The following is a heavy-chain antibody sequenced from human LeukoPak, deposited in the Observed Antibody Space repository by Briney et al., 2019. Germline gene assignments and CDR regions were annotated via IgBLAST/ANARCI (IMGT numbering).Heavy chain of an antibody. CDR3: ARYVDCGGDCYSDWFDP. CDR2: IYHSGST. CDR1: GYSISSGYY. J-gene: IGHJ5*02. D-gene: IGHD2-21*01. Sequence: SETLSLTCAVSGYSISSGYYWGWIRQPPGKGLEWIGSIYHSGSTYYNPSLKSRVTISVDTSKNQFSLKLSSVTAADTAVYYCARYVDCGGDCYSDWFDPWGQGTLVTVSS. V-gene: IGHV4-38-2*01.